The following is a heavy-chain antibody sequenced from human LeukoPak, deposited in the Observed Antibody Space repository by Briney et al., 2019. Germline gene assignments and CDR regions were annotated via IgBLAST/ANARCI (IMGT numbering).Heavy chain of an antibody. J-gene: IGHJ4*02. CDR2: ISSSSSYI. D-gene: IGHD6-13*01. CDR3: ARREVAGYSSSWYGGGSFDY. V-gene: IGHV3-21*01. Sequence: GGSLRLSCAASGFTFSSYSMNWVRQAPGKGLEWVSSISSSSSYIYYADSVKGRFTISRDNAKNSLYLQMNSLRAEDTAVYYCARREVAGYSSSWYGGGSFDYWGQGTLVTVSS. CDR1: GFTFSSYS.